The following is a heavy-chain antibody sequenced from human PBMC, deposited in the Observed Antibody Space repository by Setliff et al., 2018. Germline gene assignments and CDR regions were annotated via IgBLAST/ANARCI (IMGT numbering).Heavy chain of an antibody. CDR3: ASATLQRKFQSPRGLDV. CDR1: GGSISSSNW. Sequence: ETLSLTCAVSGGSISSSNWWSWVRQPPGKGLEWVANIKQDGSEKYYVDSVKGRFTISRDNAKNSLYLQMRSLRVEDTALYYCASATLQRKFQSPRGLDVWGQGTTVTVSS. D-gene: IGHD2-15*01. J-gene: IGHJ6*02. V-gene: IGHV3-7*01. CDR2: IKQDGSEK.